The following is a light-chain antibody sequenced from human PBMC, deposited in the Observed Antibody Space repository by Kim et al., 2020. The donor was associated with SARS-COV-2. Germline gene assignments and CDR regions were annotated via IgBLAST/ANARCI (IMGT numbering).Light chain of an antibody. CDR3: LHYYSSGVV. Sequence: PEGTVTPTCAANTGAIANSHSPNCFQQTPCHPPLALNRSTNDTPSWTPARFSGSPLGGEAVMTLSGAQPEDEALYYCLHYYSSGVVFGGGTQLTVL. CDR1: TGAIANSHS. V-gene: IGLV7-43*01. J-gene: IGLJ2*01. CDR2: STN.